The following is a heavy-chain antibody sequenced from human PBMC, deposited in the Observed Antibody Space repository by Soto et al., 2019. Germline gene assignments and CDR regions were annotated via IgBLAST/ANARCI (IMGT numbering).Heavy chain of an antibody. J-gene: IGHJ5*02. Sequence: SQTLSLTCAISGDSVSSNSAAWNWIRQSPSRGLEWLGRTYYRSKWYNDYAVSVKSRITINPDTSKNQFSLQLNSVTPEDTAVYFCARASGYCSGGGSSYCWFDPWGQGTLVTVSS. D-gene: IGHD2-15*01. CDR3: ARASGYCSGGGSSYCWFDP. CDR2: TYYRSKWYN. CDR1: GDSVSSNSAA. V-gene: IGHV6-1*01.